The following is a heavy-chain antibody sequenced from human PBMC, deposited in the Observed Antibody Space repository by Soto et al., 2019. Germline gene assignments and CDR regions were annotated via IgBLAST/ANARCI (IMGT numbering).Heavy chain of an antibody. J-gene: IGHJ4*02. CDR2: IYPDSGGT. V-gene: IGHV1-2*02. D-gene: IGHD2-8*01. CDR3: RVTGVSEVDY. CDR1: GYTVSGFY. Sequence: GASVKVSCKTSGYTVSGFYIHWVRQAPGQGLESMGWIYPDSGGTDYAQKFKGRVTMTRDTSISTAYMELSRLRSDDTAVYYCRVTGVSEVDYWGQGTLVTVSS.